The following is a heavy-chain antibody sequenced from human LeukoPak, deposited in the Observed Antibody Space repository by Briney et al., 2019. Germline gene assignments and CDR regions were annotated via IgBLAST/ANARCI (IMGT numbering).Heavy chain of an antibody. CDR3: ARVHHVDTAMIQDY. D-gene: IGHD5-18*01. CDR2: IYYSGST. Sequence: PSETLSLTCTVSGGSISSSSYYWGWIRQPPGKGLEWIGSIYYSGSTYYNPSLKSRVTISVDKSKNQFSLKLSSVTAADTAVYYCARVHHVDTAMIQDYWGQGTLVTVSS. V-gene: IGHV4-39*07. J-gene: IGHJ4*02. CDR1: GGSISSSSYY.